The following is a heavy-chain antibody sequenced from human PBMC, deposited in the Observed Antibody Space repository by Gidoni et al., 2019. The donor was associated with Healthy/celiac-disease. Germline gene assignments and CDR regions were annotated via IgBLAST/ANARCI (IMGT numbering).Heavy chain of an antibody. J-gene: IGHJ5*02. D-gene: IGHD3-3*01. Sequence: QLQLQESGPGLVKPSETLSLTCTVSGDSISRSSSYRGWIRQPPGKGLEWIGSIYYSGSTDYNPSLKSRVTISVDTSKNQFSLKLSSVTAADTAVYYCARLPGPDGSGYYEYRNWFDPWGQGTLVTVSS. CDR3: ARLPGPDGSGYYEYRNWFDP. V-gene: IGHV4-39*01. CDR1: GDSISRSSSY. CDR2: IYYSGST.